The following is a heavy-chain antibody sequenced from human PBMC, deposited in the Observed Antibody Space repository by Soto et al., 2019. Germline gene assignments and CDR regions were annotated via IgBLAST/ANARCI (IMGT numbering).Heavy chain of an antibody. CDR1: GDTFNNYA. D-gene: IGHD2-21*01. J-gene: IGHJ5*02. CDR3: APVQIADTKKIISWFDP. CDR2: ITPRFATT. V-gene: IGHV1-69*01. Sequence: QVLLVQSGPEVKKPGSSVKVSCRTSGDTFNNYAITWVRQARGQGLEWMGGITPRFATTTYAQRFQGRLTLIADESSTNVHLQTTSFKTYDTALYYWAPVQIADTKKIISWFDPWGQGTLVTVSS.